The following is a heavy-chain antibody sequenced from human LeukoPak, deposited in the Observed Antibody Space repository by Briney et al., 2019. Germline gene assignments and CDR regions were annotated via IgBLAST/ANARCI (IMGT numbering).Heavy chain of an antibody. V-gene: IGHV3-21*01. CDR3: ARVVFEDGMDV. CDR1: GFTFSSYS. J-gene: IGHJ6*02. D-gene: IGHD3-10*02. Sequence: GGSLRLSCAASGFTFSSYSMNWVRQAPGKGLEWVSSISSSSSYMYYADSVKGRFTISRDNAKNSLYLQMNSLRAEDTAVYYCARVVFEDGMDVWGQGTTVTVSS. CDR2: ISSSSSYM.